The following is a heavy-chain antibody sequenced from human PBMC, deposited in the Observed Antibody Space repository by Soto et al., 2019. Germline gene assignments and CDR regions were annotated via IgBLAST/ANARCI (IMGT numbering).Heavy chain of an antibody. J-gene: IGHJ6*03. CDR1: GFTFSSYG. V-gene: IGHV3-30*18. Sequence: GGSLRLSCAASGFTFSSYGMHWVRQAPGKGLEWVAVISYDGSNKYYADSVNGGFTIARDNSKNKLYLQMNSLRAEDTAVYYCAKDTLHSYYDPYYYYMDVWGKGTTVTVSS. D-gene: IGHD3-3*01. CDR3: AKDTLHSYYDPYYYYMDV. CDR2: ISYDGSNK.